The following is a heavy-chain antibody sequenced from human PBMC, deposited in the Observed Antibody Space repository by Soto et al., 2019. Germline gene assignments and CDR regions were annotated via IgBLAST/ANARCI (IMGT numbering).Heavy chain of an antibody. Sequence: PTETLSLTCAVSGYSISSGYYWGWIRQPPGKGLEWIGSIYHSGSTYYNPSLKSRVTISVDTSKNQFSLKLSSVTAADTAVYYCARAKSRSITMIAPSWFDPWGQRTLVPVSS. CDR2: IYHSGST. V-gene: IGHV4-38-2*01. D-gene: IGHD3-22*01. CDR3: ARAKSRSITMIAPSWFDP. J-gene: IGHJ5*02. CDR1: GYSISSGYY.